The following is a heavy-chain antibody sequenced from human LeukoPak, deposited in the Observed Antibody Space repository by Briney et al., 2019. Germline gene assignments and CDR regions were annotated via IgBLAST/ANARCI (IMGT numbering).Heavy chain of an antibody. V-gene: IGHV1-58*01. CDR2: IVVGSGNT. CDR3: AADGEAHDAFDI. Sequence: SVKVSCKASGFTFTSSAVQWVRQVRGQRLEWIGWIVVGSGNTNYAQKFQERVTITRDMSTSTAYMELSSLRSEDTAVYYCAADGEAHDAFDIWGQGTMVTVSS. CDR1: GFTFTSSA. J-gene: IGHJ3*02.